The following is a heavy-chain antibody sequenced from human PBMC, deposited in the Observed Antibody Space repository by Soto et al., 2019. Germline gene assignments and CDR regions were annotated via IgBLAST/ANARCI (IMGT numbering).Heavy chain of an antibody. J-gene: IGHJ4*02. CDR1: VFTFSSYA. D-gene: IGHD3-3*01. Sequence: EVQLLGSGGGLVQRGGSLRLSCAASVFTFSSYAMCWVRQAPGKGLEWVSAISGSGGSTYYADSVKGRFTTSRDNSKNTLYLQMNSLRAEDTAVYYCAKARAQYYDFWSGYPVDYWGQGTLVTVSS. CDR2: ISGSGGST. V-gene: IGHV3-23*01. CDR3: AKARAQYYDFWSGYPVDY.